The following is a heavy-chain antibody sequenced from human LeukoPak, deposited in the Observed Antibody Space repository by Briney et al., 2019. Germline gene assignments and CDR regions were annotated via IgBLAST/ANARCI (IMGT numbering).Heavy chain of an antibody. CDR1: GFSFGDHV. J-gene: IGHJ4*02. D-gene: IGHD3-10*01. CDR2: INGDGTGA. Sequence: PGGSLRLSCAASGFSFGDHVMYWVRQAPGRGLEWVSLINGDGTGAKYADSVRGRVTISRDNSKNSLYLQMNSLRTEDTALYYCAKGQRSGTYYNAFDYLGQGTLVTVSS. CDR3: AKGQRSGTYYNAFDY. V-gene: IGHV3-43*02.